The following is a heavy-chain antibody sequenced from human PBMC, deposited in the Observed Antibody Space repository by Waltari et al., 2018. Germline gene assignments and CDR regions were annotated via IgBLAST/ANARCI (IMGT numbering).Heavy chain of an antibody. Sequence: GAEVKKPGASVKVSCKASGYTFTGYYMHWVRQAPGQGLEWMGWINPNSGGTNYAQKFQGRVTITRNTSISTAYMELSSLRSEDTAVYYCARGPMVRGVFPFDYWGQGTLVTVSS. CDR3: ARGPMVRGVFPFDY. CDR2: INPNSGGT. D-gene: IGHD3-10*01. V-gene: IGHV1-2*02. CDR1: GYTFTGYY. J-gene: IGHJ4*02.